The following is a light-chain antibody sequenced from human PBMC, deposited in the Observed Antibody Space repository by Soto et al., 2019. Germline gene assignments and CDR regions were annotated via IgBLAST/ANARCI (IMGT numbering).Light chain of an antibody. CDR3: AGWDETLSGV. CDR1: TSNIGTNY. V-gene: IGLV1-47*01. Sequence: QAVVTQPPSVSGTPGQRVIISCSGGTSNIGTNYVYWFQHLPGTAPKLLIYRNDQRPSGVPERFSGSKSGTSASLAISGLRPEDEAHYYCAGWDETLSGVFGGGTQLTVL. CDR2: RND. J-gene: IGLJ3*02.